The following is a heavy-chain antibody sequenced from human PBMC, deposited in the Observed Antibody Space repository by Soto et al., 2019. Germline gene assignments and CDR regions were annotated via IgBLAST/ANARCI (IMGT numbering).Heavy chain of an antibody. V-gene: IGHV1-3*01. CDR1: GYTFTTYA. Sequence: QVPLVQSGPEVKKPGASVKVSCKASGYTFTTYAIHWVRQAPGQRLEWMGWINAGNGNTKYSQNFQGRVDITRDTSASTAYMELSSLRSEDTAVYYCARGLAAAGTIGWFDPWGQGTLVTVSS. CDR2: INAGNGNT. J-gene: IGHJ5*02. CDR3: ARGLAAAGTIGWFDP. D-gene: IGHD6-13*01.